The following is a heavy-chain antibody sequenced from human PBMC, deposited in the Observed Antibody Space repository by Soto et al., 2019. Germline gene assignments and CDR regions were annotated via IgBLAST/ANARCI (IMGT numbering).Heavy chain of an antibody. D-gene: IGHD1-20*01. J-gene: IGHJ4*02. Sequence: GGSLRLSCAGSGFTFSSHNMHWVRQAPGKGLEWVAVISYEGSYEYYADSVKGRFTISRDNSKNTLYMQMNSLRAEDTGVYYCAKDAPPNNWNPYQFDYWGQGTLVTVSS. CDR2: ISYEGSYE. CDR3: AKDAPPNNWNPYQFDY. CDR1: GFTFSSHN. V-gene: IGHV3-30*18.